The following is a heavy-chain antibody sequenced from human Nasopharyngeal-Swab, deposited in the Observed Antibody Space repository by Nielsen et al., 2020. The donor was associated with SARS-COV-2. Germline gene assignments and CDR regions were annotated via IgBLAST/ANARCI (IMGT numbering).Heavy chain of an antibody. Sequence: GGSLRLSCAASGFTFDDYGMSWVRQAPGKGLEWVSGINWNGGSTGYADSVKGRFTISRDNAKNSLYLQMNSLRAEDTAVYYCASSPGIAAPTGMDVWGQGTTVTVSS. V-gene: IGHV3-20*04. CDR2: INWNGGST. CDR3: ASSPGIAAPTGMDV. J-gene: IGHJ6*02. D-gene: IGHD6-13*01. CDR1: GFTFDDYG.